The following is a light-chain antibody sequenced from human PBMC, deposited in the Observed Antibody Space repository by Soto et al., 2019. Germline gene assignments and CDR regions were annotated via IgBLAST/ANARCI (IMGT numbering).Light chain of an antibody. CDR3: QQYNNWPPWT. J-gene: IGKJ1*01. CDR2: GAS. Sequence: EIVMTQSPATLSVSPGERAPLSCRASQSVSSNLAWYQQKPGQAPRLLIYGASTRATGIPARFSGSGSGTEFTLTISSLQSEDFAVYDCQQYNNWPPWTFGQGTKVEIK. V-gene: IGKV3-15*01. CDR1: QSVSSN.